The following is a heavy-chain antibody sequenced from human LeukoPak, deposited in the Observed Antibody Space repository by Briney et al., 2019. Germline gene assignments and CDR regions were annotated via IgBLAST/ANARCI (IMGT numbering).Heavy chain of an antibody. Sequence: VASVTVSCKASGGTFSSYAISWVRQAPGQGLEWMGRIIPILGIANYAQKFQGRVTITADKSTSTAYMELSSLRSEDTAVYYCASHIVVVTATGGGFDYWGQGTLVTVSS. D-gene: IGHD2-21*02. CDR3: ASHIVVVTATGGGFDY. J-gene: IGHJ4*02. CDR2: IIPILGIA. V-gene: IGHV1-69*04. CDR1: GGTFSSYA.